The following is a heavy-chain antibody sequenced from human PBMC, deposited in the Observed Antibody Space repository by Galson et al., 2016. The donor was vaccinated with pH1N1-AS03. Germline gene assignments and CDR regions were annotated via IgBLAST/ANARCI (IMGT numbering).Heavy chain of an antibody. D-gene: IGHD6-25*01. V-gene: IGHV3-66*01. J-gene: IGHJ4*02. Sequence: PRLSCAASGFTVSNNYVAWVRQAPGKGLEWVSVIYSGGGTHYADSVKGRFTISRDNSKNTVHLQMSSLRAEDTAIYYCARGKRDGFWGEGTLVTVSS. CDR3: ARGKRDGF. CDR2: IYSGGGT. CDR1: GFTVSNNY.